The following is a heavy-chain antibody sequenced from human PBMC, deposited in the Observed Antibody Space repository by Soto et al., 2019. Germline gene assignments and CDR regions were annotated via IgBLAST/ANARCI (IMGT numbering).Heavy chain of an antibody. V-gene: IGHV3-23*01. CDR1: GFTFSSYA. CDR2: ISGSGVST. D-gene: IGHD3-22*01. J-gene: IGHJ4*02. Sequence: GGSLRLSCAASGFTFSSYAMSWVRQAPGKGLEWVSAISGSGVSTYYADSVKGRFTISRDNSKNTLYLQMNSLRAEDTAVYYCAKSPGMYYYDSSGYYHSDYWGQGTLVTVSS. CDR3: AKSPGMYYYDSSGYYHSDY.